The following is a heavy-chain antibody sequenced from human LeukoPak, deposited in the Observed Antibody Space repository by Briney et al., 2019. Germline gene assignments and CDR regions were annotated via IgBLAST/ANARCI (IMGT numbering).Heavy chain of an antibody. CDR1: GFTFSTYA. CDR3: AKIPNLRYCSSTSCLYYFDY. D-gene: IGHD2-2*01. J-gene: IGHJ4*02. V-gene: IGHV3-23*01. Sequence: PGGPLRLSCAASGFTFSTYAMSWVRQAPGKGLEWVSTISDSASTYYSDSVKGRFTISRDNSKNTLYLQMNSLRAEDTAVYYCAKIPNLRYCSSTSCLYYFDYWGRGTLVTVSS. CDR2: ISDSAST.